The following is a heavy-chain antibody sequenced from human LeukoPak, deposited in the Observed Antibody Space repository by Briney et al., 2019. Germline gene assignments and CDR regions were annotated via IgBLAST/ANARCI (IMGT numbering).Heavy chain of an antibody. Sequence: PSETLSLTCTLFGGSISSSSYYWGWIREPPGKGLEWIGSIYYSGSTNYNPSLKSRVTISVDTSKNQFSLKLSSVTAADTAVYYCARAGAFDLWGRGTLVTVSS. CDR3: ARAGAFDL. V-gene: IGHV4-39*07. D-gene: IGHD3-10*01. CDR1: GGSISSSSYY. CDR2: IYYSGST. J-gene: IGHJ2*01.